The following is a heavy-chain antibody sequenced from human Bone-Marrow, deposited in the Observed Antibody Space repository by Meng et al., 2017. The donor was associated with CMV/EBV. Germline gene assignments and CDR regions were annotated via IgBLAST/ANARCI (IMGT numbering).Heavy chain of an antibody. J-gene: IGHJ6*02. CDR2: ISAYNGNT. V-gene: IGHV1-18*01. CDR3: ARAPPYDDLWSGPILAGYGMDV. D-gene: IGHD3-3*01. Sequence: AVTVSRLACRYTLPRHGICWVRQAPGQGLEWMGWISAYNGNTNYAQKLQGRVTMTTDTSTSTAHMELRSLRSDDTAVYYGARAPPYDDLWSGPILAGYGMDVWGQGTTVTVSS. CDR1: RYTLPRHG.